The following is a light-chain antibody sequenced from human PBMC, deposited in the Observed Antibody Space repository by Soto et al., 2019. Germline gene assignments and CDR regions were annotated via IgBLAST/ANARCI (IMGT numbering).Light chain of an antibody. J-gene: IGKJ4*01. V-gene: IGKV1-33*01. CDR3: QYYDHLPPLS. CDR2: DAS. Sequence: DIQMTQSPSSLSASVGDRVTITCQASQDIRNYLNWYQQKPGKAPSLLIYDASNLRTEVQLRFTRSGSGTVFTPTISSLQPEDIATYYCQYYDHLPPLSFGGGTRLEIK. CDR1: QDIRNY.